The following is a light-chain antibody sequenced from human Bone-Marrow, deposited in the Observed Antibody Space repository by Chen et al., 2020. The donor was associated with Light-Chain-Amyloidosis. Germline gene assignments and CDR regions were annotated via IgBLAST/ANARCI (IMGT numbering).Light chain of an antibody. J-gene: IGLJ3*02. CDR1: SSDFGSYHL. V-gene: IGLV2-23*01. Sequence: QSALTQPASGSVSPGQSITISCTGTSSDFGSYHLVSWYQQHPGKAPKLMIYEGSKRPSGVSHRFSGSKSGNTASLTISGLQAEDEADYYCCSYAGTWVFGGGTKLTVL. CDR3: CSYAGTWV. CDR2: EGS.